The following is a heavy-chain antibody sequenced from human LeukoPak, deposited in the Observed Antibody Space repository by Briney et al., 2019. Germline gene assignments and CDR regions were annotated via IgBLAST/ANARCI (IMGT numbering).Heavy chain of an antibody. CDR2: VYYGRTT. J-gene: IGHJ5*01. CDR3: VRHDGRGGATMGAFDS. D-gene: IGHD4/OR15-4a*01. Sequence: SETLSLTCTVSAASISSSSHHWGWIRQSPGEGLEWIGSVYYGRTTYYSPSLDSRVTISLDTSANQFSLQLNSVTAADTAVYYCVRHDGRGGATMGAFDSWGQGSLVTVSS. V-gene: IGHV4-39*01. CDR1: AASISSSSHH.